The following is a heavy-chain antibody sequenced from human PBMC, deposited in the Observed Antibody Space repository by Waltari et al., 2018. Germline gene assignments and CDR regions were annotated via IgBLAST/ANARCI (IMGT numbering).Heavy chain of an antibody. J-gene: IGHJ4*02. CDR3: ARGHCTGGSCHSGDNFDL. V-gene: IGHV3-53*03. Sequence: EVNLVESGGGLVQPGGSLRISCAAPGFLVEATNFTWVRQAPGKGLEWVSVIYSGITTYYADSAKDRFIISRDNSKNTLFLQMNSLRAEDTAVYYCARGHCTGGSCHSGDNFDLWGQGTLVTVSS. CDR1: GFLVEATN. D-gene: IGHD2-15*01. CDR2: IYSGITT.